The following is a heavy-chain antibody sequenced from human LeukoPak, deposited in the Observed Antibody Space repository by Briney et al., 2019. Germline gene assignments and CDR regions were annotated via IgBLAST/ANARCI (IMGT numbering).Heavy chain of an antibody. J-gene: IGHJ4*02. CDR3: ARAKQLFDY. V-gene: IGHV1-46*01. CDR2: INLSGGST. Sequence: ASVKVSCKASGYTFIIYYIHWVRQAPGQGLEWMGIINLSGGSTSYAQKFHGRVTMTSDTSTSTVYMELSSLRSEDTAVYYCARAKQLFDYWGQGTLVTVSS. D-gene: IGHD1-1*01. CDR1: GYTFIIYY.